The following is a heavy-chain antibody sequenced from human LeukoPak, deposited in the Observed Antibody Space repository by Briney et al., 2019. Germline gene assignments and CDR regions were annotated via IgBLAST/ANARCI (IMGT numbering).Heavy chain of an antibody. J-gene: IGHJ3*02. D-gene: IGHD3-22*01. CDR1: GSSISSGYY. Sequence: SETLSLTCTVSGSSISSGYYWGWIRQPPGKGLEWIGSIYHSGSTYYNPSLKSRVTISVDRSKNQFSLKLSSVTAADTAVYYCARQQGYYDSSGFDIWGQGTMVTVSS. CDR2: IYHSGST. V-gene: IGHV4-38-2*02. CDR3: ARQQGYYDSSGFDI.